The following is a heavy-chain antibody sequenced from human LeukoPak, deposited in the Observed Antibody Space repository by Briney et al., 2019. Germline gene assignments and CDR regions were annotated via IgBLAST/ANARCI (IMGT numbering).Heavy chain of an antibody. V-gene: IGHV4-61*02. Sequence: SQTLSLTCTVSGGSISSGSYYWSWIRQPAGKGLEWIGRIYTSGSTNYNPSLKSRVTISVDTSKNQFSLKLSSVTAADTAVYYCARGNWREYFDYWGQGTLVTVSS. CDR1: GGSISSGSYY. J-gene: IGHJ4*02. CDR3: ARGNWREYFDY. D-gene: IGHD1-1*01. CDR2: IYTSGST.